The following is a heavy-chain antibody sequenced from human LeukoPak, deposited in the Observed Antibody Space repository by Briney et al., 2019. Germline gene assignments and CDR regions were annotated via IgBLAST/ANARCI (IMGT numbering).Heavy chain of an antibody. V-gene: IGHV3-30*03. CDR3: AGVSESGWYYFDY. J-gene: IGHJ4*02. CDR2: ISYDGSNK. CDR1: GFTFSSYA. Sequence: PGGSLRLSCAASGFTFSSYAMHWVRQAPGKGLERVAVISYDGSNKYYADSVKGRFSISRDNSKNTLYLQMSSLRDEDTAVYYCAGVSESGWYYFDYWGQGTLVAVSS. D-gene: IGHD6-19*01.